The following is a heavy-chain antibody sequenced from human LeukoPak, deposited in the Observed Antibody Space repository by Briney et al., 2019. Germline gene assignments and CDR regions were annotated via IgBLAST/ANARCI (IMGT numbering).Heavy chain of an antibody. V-gene: IGHV1-69*06. CDR1: GGTFSSYA. CDR3: ARKAAAANTFDY. D-gene: IGHD6-13*01. CDR2: IIPIFGTA. J-gene: IGHJ4*02. Sequence: SVKVSCKASGGTFSSYAISWVRQAPGQGLEWMGGIIPIFGTANYAQKFQGRVTITADKSTSTAYMELSSLRSEDTAVYYCARKAAAANTFDYWGQGTLVTVYS.